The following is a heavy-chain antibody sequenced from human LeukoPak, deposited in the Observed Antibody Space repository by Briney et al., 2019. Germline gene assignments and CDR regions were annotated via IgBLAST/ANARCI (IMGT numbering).Heavy chain of an antibody. CDR1: GFSFRNYG. CDR3: AKGPFGVVSHFDY. Sequence: GGSLRLSCTASGFSFRNYGIHWVRQAPGKGLEWVTYIRPDGSDKYYADSVKGRFIISRDNSKNTVSLQMNSLTPDDTAVYYCAKGPFGVVSHFDYWGQGTLVTVSS. CDR2: IRPDGSDK. J-gene: IGHJ4*02. V-gene: IGHV3-30*02. D-gene: IGHD3-3*01.